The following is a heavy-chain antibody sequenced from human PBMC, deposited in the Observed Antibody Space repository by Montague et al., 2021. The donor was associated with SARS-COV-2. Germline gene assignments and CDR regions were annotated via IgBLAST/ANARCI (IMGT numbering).Heavy chain of an antibody. CDR3: ARAWYSSSWIYYYYYGMDV. CDR1: GFTFSSYW. CDR2: INSDGSST. V-gene: IGHV3-74*01. J-gene: IGHJ6*02. Sequence: SLRLSCAASGFTFSSYWMHWVRQAPGKGLVWVSRINSDGSSTSYADSVKGRFTISRDNAKNTLYLQMNSLRAEDTAVYYCARAWYSSSWIYYYYYGMDVWAKGPRSPSP. D-gene: IGHD6-13*01.